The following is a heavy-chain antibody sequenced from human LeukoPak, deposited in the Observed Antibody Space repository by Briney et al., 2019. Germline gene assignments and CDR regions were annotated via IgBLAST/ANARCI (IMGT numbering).Heavy chain of an antibody. CDR2: IGYDGSNK. D-gene: IGHD2-2*01. V-gene: IGHV3-30*02. CDR3: AKESDIVVVPAAIDY. CDR1: GFTFSSYG. J-gene: IGHJ4*02. Sequence: PGGSLRLSCAASGFTFSSYGMHWVRQAPGKGLEWVAFIGYDGSNKYYADSVKGRFTISRDNSKNTLYLQMNSLRAEDTAVYYCAKESDIVVVPAAIDYWGQGTLVTVSS.